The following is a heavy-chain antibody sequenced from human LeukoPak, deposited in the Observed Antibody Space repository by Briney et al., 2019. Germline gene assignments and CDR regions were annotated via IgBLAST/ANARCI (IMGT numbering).Heavy chain of an antibody. CDR1: GFTVSTYR. J-gene: IGHJ4*02. Sequence: GGYLRLSCAASGFTVSTYRMNWVRQAPGKGLEWISHISGVDSAVYYADSVKGRFTISRDSAKNSLFLQMSSLRAEDTAMYYCARATTYNFFNYWGQGTLVTVSS. D-gene: IGHD1-7*01. CDR3: ARATTYNFFNY. CDR2: ISGVDSAV. V-gene: IGHV3-48*01.